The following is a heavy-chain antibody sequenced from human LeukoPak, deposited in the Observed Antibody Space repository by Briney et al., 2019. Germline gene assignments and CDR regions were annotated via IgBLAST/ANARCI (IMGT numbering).Heavy chain of an antibody. CDR2: ISYDGSNK. D-gene: IGHD6-19*01. J-gene: IGHJ4*02. CDR3: ARKKGLAVAFDY. V-gene: IGHV3-30*03. CDR1: GFTFSSYG. Sequence: GGSLRLSCAASGFTFSSYGMHWVCQAPGKGLEWVAVISYDGSNKYYADSVKGRFTISRDNSKNTLYLQMNSLRAEDTAVYYCARKKGLAVAFDYWGQGTLVTVSS.